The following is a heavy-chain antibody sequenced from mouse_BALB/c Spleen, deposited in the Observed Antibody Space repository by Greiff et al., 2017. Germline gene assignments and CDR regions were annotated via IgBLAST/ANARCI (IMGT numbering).Heavy chain of an antibody. CDR3: ARGTALDY. Sequence: EVMLVESGGGLVKPGGSLKLSCAASGFTFSSYAMSWVRQTPEKRLEWVASISSGGSTYYPDSVKGRFTISRDNARNILYLQMSSLRSEDTAMYYCARGTALDYWGQGTTLTVSS. CDR2: ISSGGST. J-gene: IGHJ2*01. D-gene: IGHD1-2*01. V-gene: IGHV5-6-5*01. CDR1: GFTFSSYA.